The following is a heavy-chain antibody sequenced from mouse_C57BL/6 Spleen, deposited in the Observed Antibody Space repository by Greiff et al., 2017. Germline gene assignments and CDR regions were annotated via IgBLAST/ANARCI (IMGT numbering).Heavy chain of an antibody. CDR3: ARSSSGYDFAY. Sequence: VQLQQPGAELVRPGSSVKLSCKASGYTFTSYWMHWVKQRPIQGLEWIGNIDPSDSETHYNQQFKDKATLTVDKSSSTAYMQLSSLTSEDSAVYYCARSSSGYDFAYWGQGTLVTVSA. J-gene: IGHJ3*01. V-gene: IGHV1-52*01. D-gene: IGHD3-2*02. CDR2: IDPSDSET. CDR1: GYTFTSYW.